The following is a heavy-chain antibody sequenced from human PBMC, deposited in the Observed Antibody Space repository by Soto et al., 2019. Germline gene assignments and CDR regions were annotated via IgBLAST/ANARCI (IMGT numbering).Heavy chain of an antibody. CDR3: ATEWELLFAFDI. CDR1: GYTLTELS. Sequence: ASVKVSCKVSGYTLTELSMHWVRQAPGKGLEWMGGFDPEDGETIYAQKFQGRVTMTEDTSTDTAYMELSSLRSEDTAVYYCATEWELLFAFDIWGQGTMVTVSS. CDR2: FDPEDGET. D-gene: IGHD1-26*01. J-gene: IGHJ3*02. V-gene: IGHV1-24*01.